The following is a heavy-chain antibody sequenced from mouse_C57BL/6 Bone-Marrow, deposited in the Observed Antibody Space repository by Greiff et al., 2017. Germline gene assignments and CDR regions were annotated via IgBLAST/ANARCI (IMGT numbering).Heavy chain of an antibody. J-gene: IGHJ2*01. CDR1: GYSITSGYY. CDR3: ARAFKN. CDR2: ISYDGSN. Sequence: EVQLVESGPGLVKPSQSLSLTCSVTGYSITSGYYWNWIRQFPGNKLEWMGYISYDGSNNYNPSLKNRISITRDTSKNQFFLKLNSVTTEDTATYYCARAFKNWGKGTTLTVSS. V-gene: IGHV3-6*01.